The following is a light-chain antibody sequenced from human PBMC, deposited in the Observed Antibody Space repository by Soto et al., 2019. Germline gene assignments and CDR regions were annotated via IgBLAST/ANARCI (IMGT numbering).Light chain of an antibody. Sequence: EVVVTQSVGTLSWSPGGRATRSCRASQSVSRRLAWYQQRPGQSPRLLISGASMRASGVPARFSGSGFGTDFTLTISSLEPEDAAVYYCQQRSNWPPITFGQGTRLEIK. V-gene: IGKV3-11*01. CDR3: QQRSNWPPIT. J-gene: IGKJ5*01. CDR1: QSVSRR. CDR2: GAS.